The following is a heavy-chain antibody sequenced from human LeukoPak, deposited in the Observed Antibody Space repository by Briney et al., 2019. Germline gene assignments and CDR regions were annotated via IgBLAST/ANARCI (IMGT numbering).Heavy chain of an antibody. CDR2: IWYDGSNK. Sequence: GGSLRLSCAASGFTFSSYGMHGVRQAPGKGLEWVAVIWYDGSNKYYADSVKGRFTISRGNSKNTLYLQMNSLRAEDTAVYYCAKDWDMAPGYWGQGTLVTVSS. J-gene: IGHJ4*02. CDR3: AKDWDMAPGY. CDR1: GFTFSSYG. V-gene: IGHV3-33*06. D-gene: IGHD2-15*01.